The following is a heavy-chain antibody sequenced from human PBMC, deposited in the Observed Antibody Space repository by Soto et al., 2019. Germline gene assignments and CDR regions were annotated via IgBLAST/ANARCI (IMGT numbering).Heavy chain of an antibody. CDR2: IKQDGSET. CDR3: ARARFWSGQKAYCFDY. V-gene: IGHV3-7*01. J-gene: IGHJ4*02. CDR1: GFTSSSYW. Sequence: GGSLRLSCAGSGFTSSSYWMSWFRQAPGKGLEWVANIKQDGSETYYVDSVRGRFTISRDNARNSLYLQMSSLRAEDTAVYFCARARFWSGQKAYCFDYWGQGTLVTAPQ. D-gene: IGHD3-3*01.